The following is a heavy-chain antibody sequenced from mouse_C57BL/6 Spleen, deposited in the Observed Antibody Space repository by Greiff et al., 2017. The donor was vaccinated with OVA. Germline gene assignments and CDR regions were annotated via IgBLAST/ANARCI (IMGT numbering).Heavy chain of an antibody. CDR3: AREIYDGYLDY. J-gene: IGHJ2*01. CDR2: IYPRSGNT. CDR1: GYTFTSYG. Sequence: VQLVESGAELARPGASVKLSCKASGYTFTSYGISWVKQRTGQGLEWIGEIYPRSGNTYYNEKFKGKATLTADKSSSTAYMELRSLTSEDSAVYFCAREIYDGYLDYWGQGTTLTVSS. D-gene: IGHD2-3*01. V-gene: IGHV1-81*01.